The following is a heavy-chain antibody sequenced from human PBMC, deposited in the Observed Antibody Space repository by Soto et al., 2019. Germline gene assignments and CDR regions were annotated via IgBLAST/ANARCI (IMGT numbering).Heavy chain of an antibody. Sequence: GGSLRLSCAASGFTFSTYAMSWVRQAPGKGLEWVSAISGTGGSTYYADSVKGRFTTSRDNSKNTLHLQMNSLRVEDTAVYYCAKVGTGITTRRFDPWGQGTLVTVSS. CDR2: ISGTGGST. D-gene: IGHD1-7*01. CDR1: GFTFSTYA. CDR3: AKVGTGITTRRFDP. J-gene: IGHJ5*02. V-gene: IGHV3-23*01.